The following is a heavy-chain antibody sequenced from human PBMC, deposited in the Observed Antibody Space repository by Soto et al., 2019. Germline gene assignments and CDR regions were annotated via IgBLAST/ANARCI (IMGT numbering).Heavy chain of an antibody. V-gene: IGHV4-39*01. CDR1: GGSISSSSYY. J-gene: IGHJ4*02. CDR2: IYYSGSS. CDR3: ARHRLNSSNLWYFDY. D-gene: IGHD2-21*01. Sequence: PSETLSLTCTVSGGSISSSSYYWGWIRQTPGKGLEWIGSIYYSGSSYYNPSLKSRVTISVDTSKNQFSLKVSSVTAADTAVYYCARHRLNSSNLWYFDYWGQGTLVTVS.